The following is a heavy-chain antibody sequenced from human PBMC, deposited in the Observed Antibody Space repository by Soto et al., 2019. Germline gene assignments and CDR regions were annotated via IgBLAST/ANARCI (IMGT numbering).Heavy chain of an antibody. V-gene: IGHV1-18*01. D-gene: IGHD3-3*01. CDR2: ISAYNGNT. J-gene: IGHJ4*02. CDR3: ASTVQGRYDFWSGLYYFDY. Sequence: QVQLVQSGAEVKKPGASVKVSCKASGYTFTSYGISWVRQAPGQGLEWMGWISAYNGNTNYAQKLQGRVTMTTDTPTSTAYMELRSLRSDDTAVYYCASTVQGRYDFWSGLYYFDYWGQGTLVTVSS. CDR1: GYTFTSYG.